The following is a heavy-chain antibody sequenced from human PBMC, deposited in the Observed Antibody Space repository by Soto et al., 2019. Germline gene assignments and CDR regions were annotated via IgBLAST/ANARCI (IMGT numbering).Heavy chain of an antibody. CDR1: GDSVSSNSAA. J-gene: IGHJ6*02. Sequence: SQTLSLTCAISGDSVSSNSAAWNWIRQSPSRGLEWLGRTYYRSKWYNDYAVSVKSRITINPDTSKNQFSLQLNSVTPEDTAVYYCMRVASVGRYYHYVMDVWGQGSTVTVSS. CDR3: MRVASVGRYYHYVMDV. V-gene: IGHV6-1*01. D-gene: IGHD2-21*01. CDR2: TYYRSKWYN.